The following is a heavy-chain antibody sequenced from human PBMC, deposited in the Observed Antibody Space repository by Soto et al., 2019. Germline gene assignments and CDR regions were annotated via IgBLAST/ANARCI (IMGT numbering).Heavy chain of an antibody. D-gene: IGHD6-19*01. CDR2: ISSSSSTI. V-gene: IGHV3-48*02. CDR3: ARVHSSGWFKVDY. Sequence: GGSLRLSCAASGCTFSSSSMNWVSQAPGKGPEWVSYISSSSSTINYADSVRGRFTISRDNAKNSLYLQMNSLRDEDTAVYYCARVHSSGWFKVDYWGQGTLVTVSS. CDR1: GCTFSSSS. J-gene: IGHJ4*02.